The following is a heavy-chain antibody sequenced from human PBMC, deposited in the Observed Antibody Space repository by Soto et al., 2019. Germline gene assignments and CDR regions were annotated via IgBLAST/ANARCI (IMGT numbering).Heavy chain of an antibody. CDR2: IYYSGST. CDR3: ARDSGSYGPYFDY. V-gene: IGHV4-31*03. J-gene: IGHJ4*02. Sequence: SETLSLTCTVSGGSISSGGYYWSWIRQHPGKGLEWIGYIYYSGSTYYNPSLKSRVTISVDTSKNQFSLKLSSVTAAYTAVYYCARDSGSYGPYFDYWGQGTLVTVSS. CDR1: GGSISSGGYY. D-gene: IGHD1-26*01.